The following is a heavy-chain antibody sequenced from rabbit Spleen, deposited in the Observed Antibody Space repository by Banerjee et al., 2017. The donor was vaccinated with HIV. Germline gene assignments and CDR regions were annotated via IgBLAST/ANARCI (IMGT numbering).Heavy chain of an antibody. J-gene: IGHJ4*01. CDR2: IDTGSSGFT. CDR1: GVSFSSSSY. Sequence: QSLEESGGDLVKPGASLTLTCTASGVSFSSSSYMCWVRQAPGKGLEWIACIDTGSSGFTYFATWAKGRFTCSKTSSTTVTLQMTSLTAADTATYFCARGGNVFGGDDYGDSNLWGQGTLVTVS. V-gene: IGHV1S40*01. D-gene: IGHD2-1*01. CDR3: ARGGNVFGGDDYGDSNL.